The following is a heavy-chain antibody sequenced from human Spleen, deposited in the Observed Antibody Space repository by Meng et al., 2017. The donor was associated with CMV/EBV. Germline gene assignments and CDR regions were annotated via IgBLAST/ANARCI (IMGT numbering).Heavy chain of an antibody. CDR1: GFTFSSYA. D-gene: IGHD2-2*01. Sequence: GGSLRLSCAASGFTFSSYAMHWVRQAPGKGLEWVAVISYDGSNKYYADSVKGRFTISRDNSKNALYLQMNSLRAEDTAVYYCARDFVGRIVVKGDYYYGMDVWGQGTTVTVSS. J-gene: IGHJ6*02. V-gene: IGHV3-30-3*01. CDR2: ISYDGSNK. CDR3: ARDFVGRIVVKGDYYYGMDV.